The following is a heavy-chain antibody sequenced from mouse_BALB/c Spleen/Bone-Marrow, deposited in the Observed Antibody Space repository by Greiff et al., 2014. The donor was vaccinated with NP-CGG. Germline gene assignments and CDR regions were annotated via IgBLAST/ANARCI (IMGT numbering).Heavy chain of an antibody. D-gene: IGHD2-1*01. CDR3: ASSGNYEGGAMDY. CDR2: IDPANGIT. Sequence: DVKLQESGAELVKAGASVKLSCTASGFNIKDTFMHWMKQRPEQGLEWNGRIDPANGITKYDPKFQGKATITTDTSSNTAYLQLSSLTSEDTAVYYCASSGNYEGGAMDYWGQGTSVTVSS. V-gene: IGHV14-3*02. CDR1: GFNIKDTF. J-gene: IGHJ4*01.